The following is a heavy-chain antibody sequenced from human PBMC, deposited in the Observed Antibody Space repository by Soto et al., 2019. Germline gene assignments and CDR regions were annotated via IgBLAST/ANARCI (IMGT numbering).Heavy chain of an antibody. CDR2: IWYDGSNK. CDR1: GFTFSSYG. Sequence: QVQLVESGGGVVQPGRSLRLSCAASGFTFSSYGMHWVRQAPGKGLEWVAVIWYDGSNKYYADSVKGRFTISRDNSKNTLYLQMNSLRAEDTAVYYCARVSAVAGWGDDYWGQGTLVTVSS. J-gene: IGHJ4*02. D-gene: IGHD6-19*01. V-gene: IGHV3-33*01. CDR3: ARVSAVAGWGDDY.